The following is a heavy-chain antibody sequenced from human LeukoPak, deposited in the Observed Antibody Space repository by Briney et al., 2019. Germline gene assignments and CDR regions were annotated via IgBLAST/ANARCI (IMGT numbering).Heavy chain of an antibody. CDR1: GFTFSSYG. J-gene: IGHJ4*02. V-gene: IGHV3-23*01. Sequence: GGSLRLSCAASGFTFSSYGVNWVRQAPGKGLEWVSGIVPSGGTTYYADSVKGRFTISRDNSKNTLYLQMNSLRAEDTAVYYCAGQYDILTGYYVDWGQGTLVTVSS. CDR3: AGQYDILTGYYVD. D-gene: IGHD3-9*01. CDR2: IVPSGGTT.